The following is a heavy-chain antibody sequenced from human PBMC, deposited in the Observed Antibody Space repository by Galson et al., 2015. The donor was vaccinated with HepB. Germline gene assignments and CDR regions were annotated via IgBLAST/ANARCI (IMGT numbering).Heavy chain of an antibody. J-gene: IGHJ5*02. Sequence: SLRLSCAASGFSISNYWMHWVRQVPGKGLVWVSRIRGDGIEINHADSVKGRFTISRDNAKNTLYLQMNSLRAEDSAVYYCAGDITPGGVSWGQGTLVTVSS. CDR3: AGDITPGGVS. D-gene: IGHD1-14*01. CDR1: GFSISNYW. CDR2: IRGDGIEI. V-gene: IGHV3-74*01.